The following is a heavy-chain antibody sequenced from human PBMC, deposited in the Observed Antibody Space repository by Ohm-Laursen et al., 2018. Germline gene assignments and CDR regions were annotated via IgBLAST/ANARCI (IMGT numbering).Heavy chain of an antibody. CDR3: ARQDSGDYYFDY. D-gene: IGHD4-17*01. Sequence: GTLSLTCTVSGGSISGYYWTWIRQPPGKGLEWIGYISHSGSTNYNSSLKSRVTISLDTSRNQFSLKLSSVTAADTAVYYCARQDSGDYYFDYWGQGTLVTVSS. J-gene: IGHJ4*02. CDR2: ISHSGST. V-gene: IGHV4-59*01. CDR1: GGSISGYY.